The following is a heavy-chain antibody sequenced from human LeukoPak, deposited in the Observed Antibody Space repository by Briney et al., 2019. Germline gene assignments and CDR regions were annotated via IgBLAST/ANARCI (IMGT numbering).Heavy chain of an antibody. CDR2: IYTNGFT. CDR3: ARGVMTAIFAFDI. V-gene: IGHV4-4*07. D-gene: IGHD2-21*02. CDR1: GDSISDYY. Sequence: SETLSLTCTVSGDSISDYYWSWIRQPAGKGLELIGRIYTNGFTNYNPSLKSRVTTSVDTSENQLSLRLSSVTAADTAVYYCARGVMTAIFAFDIWGQGTMVTVSS. J-gene: IGHJ3*02.